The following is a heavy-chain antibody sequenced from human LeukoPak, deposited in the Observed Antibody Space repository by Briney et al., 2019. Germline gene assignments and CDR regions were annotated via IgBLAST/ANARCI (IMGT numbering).Heavy chain of an antibody. J-gene: IGHJ4*02. Sequence: GGSLRLSCAASGFILSNCAMTWVRQAPGKGLEWMANINQDGSQKYYLDSVKGRFTISRDNAKSSVYLQMNSLRAEDTALYYCARGLATAAAYWGQGTLVTVSS. CDR3: ARGLATAAAY. CDR1: GFILSNCA. CDR2: INQDGSQK. D-gene: IGHD6-13*01. V-gene: IGHV3-7*01.